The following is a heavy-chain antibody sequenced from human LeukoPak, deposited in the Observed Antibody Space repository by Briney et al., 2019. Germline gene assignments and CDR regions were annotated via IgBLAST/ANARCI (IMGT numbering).Heavy chain of an antibody. CDR3: ARGNPSSGDAFDI. J-gene: IGHJ3*02. D-gene: IGHD6-19*01. Sequence: PSETLSLTCTVSGGSISGYYCIWIRQPPGKGLEWVGYIYYSGSTCYNPSLRSRVTISVDTSKNQFSLKVSSVTASDTAVYYCARGNPSSGDAFDIWGRGTKVTVSS. CDR2: IYYSGST. V-gene: IGHV4-59*08. CDR1: GGSISGYY.